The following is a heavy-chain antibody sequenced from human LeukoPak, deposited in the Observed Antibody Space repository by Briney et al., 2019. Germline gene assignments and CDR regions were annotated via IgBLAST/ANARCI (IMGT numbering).Heavy chain of an antibody. V-gene: IGHV3-48*01. Sequence: GGSLRLSCAASGFTFSSYSMNWVRQAPGKGLEWVSYISSPGSTIYYADSVKGRFTISRDNAKNSLYLQMNSLRAEDTAVYYCARDGPWLEACNWGQGTLVTASS. J-gene: IGHJ4*02. CDR2: ISSPGSTI. D-gene: IGHD6-19*01. CDR3: ARDGPWLEACN. CDR1: GFTFSSYS.